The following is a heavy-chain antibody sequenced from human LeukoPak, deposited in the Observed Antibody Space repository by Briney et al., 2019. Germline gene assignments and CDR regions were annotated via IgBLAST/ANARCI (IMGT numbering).Heavy chain of an antibody. V-gene: IGHV1-18*01. Sequence: EASVKVSCKASGYTFTRYGISWVRQAPGQGLEWLGWISAYDGNTNYEQKFQGRVTMTTDTFTSTAYMELRSLRSDDTAVYYCARDKVIASAGTPNWFDPWGQGTLVTVSS. J-gene: IGHJ5*02. CDR1: GYTFTRYG. CDR3: ARDKVIASAGTPNWFDP. D-gene: IGHD6-13*01. CDR2: ISAYDGNT.